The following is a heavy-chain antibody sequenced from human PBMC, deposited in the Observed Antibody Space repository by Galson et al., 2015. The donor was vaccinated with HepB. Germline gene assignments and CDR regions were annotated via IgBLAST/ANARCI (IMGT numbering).Heavy chain of an antibody. CDR3: AKDVTDLYGDSALFDY. Sequence: SLRLSCAASGFTFSSYAMSWVRQAPGKGLEWVSAISGSGGSTYYADSVKGRFTISRDNSKNTLYLQMNSLRAEDTAVYYCAKDVTDLYGDSALFDYWGQGTLVTVSS. CDR2: ISGSGGST. D-gene: IGHD4-17*01. CDR1: GFTFSSYA. J-gene: IGHJ4*02. V-gene: IGHV3-23*01.